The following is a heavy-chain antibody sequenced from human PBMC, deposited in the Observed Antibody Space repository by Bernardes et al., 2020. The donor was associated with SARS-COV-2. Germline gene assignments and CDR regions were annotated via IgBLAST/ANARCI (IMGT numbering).Heavy chain of an antibody. D-gene: IGHD3-10*01. J-gene: IGHJ4*02. CDR2: IEKDGSTT. CDR1: GLSNYW. CDR3: VRDAAGAGSH. Sequence: GGSLRLSCVAPGLSNYWMHWVRQAPGKGLVWVSRIEKDGSTTNYADSVQGRFTISRDNAKNTLYLQMNSLRVEDTAVYYCVRDAAGAGSHWGQGTLVTVST. V-gene: IGHV3-74*01.